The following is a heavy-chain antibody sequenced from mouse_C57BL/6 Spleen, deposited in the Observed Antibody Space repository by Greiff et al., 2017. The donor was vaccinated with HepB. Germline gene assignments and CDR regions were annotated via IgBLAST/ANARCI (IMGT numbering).Heavy chain of an antibody. V-gene: IGHV1-22*01. J-gene: IGHJ4*01. D-gene: IGHD2-1*01. CDR1: GYSFTDYN. Sequence: VQLKQSGPELVKPGASVKMSCKASGYSFTDYNMHWVKQSHGKSLEWIGYINPNNGGTSYNQKFKGKATLTVNKSSSTAYMELRSLTSEDSAVYYCARVIGFLLPYYAMDYWGQGTSVTVSS. CDR2: INPNNGGT. CDR3: ARVIGFLLPYYAMDY.